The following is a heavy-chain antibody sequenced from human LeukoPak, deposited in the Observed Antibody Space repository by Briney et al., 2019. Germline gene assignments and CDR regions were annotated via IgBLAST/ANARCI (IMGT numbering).Heavy chain of an antibody. J-gene: IGHJ5*02. Sequence: SETLSLTCTVSGGSISSSSYYWGWIRQPPGKGLEWIGSIYYSGSTYYNPSLKSRVTISVDTSKNQFSLKLSSVTAADTAVYYCARPRGSPIGGYNSFDAWGQGTLVTVSS. D-gene: IGHD2-15*01. CDR2: IYYSGST. CDR3: ARPRGSPIGGYNSFDA. V-gene: IGHV4-39*01. CDR1: GGSISSSSYY.